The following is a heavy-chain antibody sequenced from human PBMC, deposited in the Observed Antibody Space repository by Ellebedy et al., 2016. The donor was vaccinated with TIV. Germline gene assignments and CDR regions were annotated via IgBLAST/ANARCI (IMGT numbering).Heavy chain of an antibody. D-gene: IGHD6-19*01. CDR3: ARDSSDWPQIDY. Sequence: PGGSLRLSCEASGFSSTNAWMSWVRQAPGKGLEWVANINQYGSGKNYVDSVKGRFTISRDNARNSVHLQMNSLRAEDTAVYYCARDSSDWPQIDYWGQGTLVTVSS. CDR1: GFSSTNAW. J-gene: IGHJ4*02. V-gene: IGHV3-7*03. CDR2: INQYGSGK.